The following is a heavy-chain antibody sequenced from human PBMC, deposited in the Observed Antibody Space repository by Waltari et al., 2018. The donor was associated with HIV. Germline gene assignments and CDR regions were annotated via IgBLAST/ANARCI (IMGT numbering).Heavy chain of an antibody. CDR1: GGSISSGSYY. D-gene: IGHD3-3*01. V-gene: IGHV4-61*02. Sequence: QVQLQESGPGLVKPSQTLSLTCTVSGGSISSGSYYWSWIRQPAGKGLEWIGRIYTSGSTNHTPSLKSRVTISVDTSKNQCSLKRSSVTAADTAVYYCAGQYYDFWSAPEDYWGQGTLVTVSS. J-gene: IGHJ4*02. CDR2: IYTSGST. CDR3: AGQYYDFWSAPEDY.